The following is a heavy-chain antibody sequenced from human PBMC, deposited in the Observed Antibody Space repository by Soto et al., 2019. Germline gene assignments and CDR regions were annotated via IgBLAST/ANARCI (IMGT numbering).Heavy chain of an antibody. J-gene: IGHJ4*02. V-gene: IGHV3-23*01. D-gene: IGHD3-10*01. Sequence: EVQLLESGGGLVHPGGSLRLSCAASGFTFSRYAMSWVRQAPGKGLEWVSTISASGGSTYYADSVKGRFTISRDNSKNTLYLQMNHLRAEDTAVYYCAKENSVSGRIRHPYTLDYWGQGTLVTGSS. CDR1: GFTFSRYA. CDR2: ISASGGST. CDR3: AKENSVSGRIRHPYTLDY.